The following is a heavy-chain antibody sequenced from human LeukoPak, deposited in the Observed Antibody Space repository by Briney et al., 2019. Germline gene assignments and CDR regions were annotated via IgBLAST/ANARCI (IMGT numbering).Heavy chain of an antibody. V-gene: IGHV3-43*01. CDR3: VKGLYYYDISGYLTFDY. D-gene: IGHD3-22*01. J-gene: IGHJ4*02. Sequence: GGSLRLSCAASGFTFDDYTMHWVRQAPGRGLEWVSLISWDGGSTSYADSVKGRFTISRDNSKNTLYLQMNSLRDEDTAVYYCVKGLYYYDISGYLTFDYWGQGTLVTVSS. CDR1: GFTFDDYT. CDR2: ISWDGGST.